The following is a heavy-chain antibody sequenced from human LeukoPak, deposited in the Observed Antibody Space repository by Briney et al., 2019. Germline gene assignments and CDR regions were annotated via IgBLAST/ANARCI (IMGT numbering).Heavy chain of an antibody. J-gene: IGHJ4*02. CDR3: ARYDSRGSASTTGDY. CDR2: IYGTGST. D-gene: IGHD3-16*01. V-gene: IGHV4-38-2*01. CDR1: GYSLVKIYC. Sequence: PSETLSLTFAVSGYSLVKIYCWGWIRQPPGKGLEWIGRIYGTGSTSYNPSLMNRVTMSVDTSKNHFSLKLTSVTAADTAVYYCARYDSRGSASTTGDYCGQGILVTISS.